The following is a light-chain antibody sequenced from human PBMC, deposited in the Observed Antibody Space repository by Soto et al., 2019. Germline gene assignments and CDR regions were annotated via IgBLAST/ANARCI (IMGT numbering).Light chain of an antibody. J-gene: IGKJ1*01. CDR2: GAS. CDR3: QQYGSSPTWT. Sequence: EIVLTQSPGTLSFSPGERATLSCRASQSVSSSYXXXXXXXPXQAPRLLIYGASSRATGIPDRFSGSGSGTDFTLTISRLEPEDFAVYYCQQYGSSPTWTFGQGTKVDIK. CDR1: QSVSSSY. V-gene: IGKV3-20*01.